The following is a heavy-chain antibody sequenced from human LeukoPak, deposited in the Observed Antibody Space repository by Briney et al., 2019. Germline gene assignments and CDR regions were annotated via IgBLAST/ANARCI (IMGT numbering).Heavy chain of an antibody. J-gene: IGHJ4*02. Sequence: SETLSLTCAVYGGSFSGYYWSWIRQPPGKGLEWIGEINHSGSTNYNPSLKSRVTISVDTSKNQFSLKLSSVTAADTAVYYCARVGYSGQSFDYWGQGTLVTVSS. D-gene: IGHD5-12*01. V-gene: IGHV4-34*01. CDR1: GGSFSGYY. CDR3: ARVGYSGQSFDY. CDR2: INHSGST.